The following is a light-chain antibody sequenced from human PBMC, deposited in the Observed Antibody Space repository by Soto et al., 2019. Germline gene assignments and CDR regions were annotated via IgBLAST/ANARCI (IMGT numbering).Light chain of an antibody. CDR3: QQYYTTPWT. J-gene: IGKJ1*01. CDR1: QGVLFTSSNKNF. Sequence: DTVMIQSPDSLAVSLGERATINCKSSQGVLFTSSNKNFLSWYQQKPGQPPKLLIYWASARESGVPDRFSGSGSGTNFTLTISSLQAEDVAVYYCQQYYTTPWTFGQGTKVEVK. CDR2: WAS. V-gene: IGKV4-1*01.